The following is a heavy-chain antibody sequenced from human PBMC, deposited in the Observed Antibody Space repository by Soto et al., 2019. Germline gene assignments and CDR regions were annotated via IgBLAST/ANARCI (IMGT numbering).Heavy chain of an antibody. CDR1: GFTFTSSA. V-gene: IGHV1-58*01. CDR3: AAVPLRRTTVTTTSNY. D-gene: IGHD4-17*01. Sequence: SVKVSCKASGFTFTSSAVQWVRQARGQRLEWIGWIVVGSGNTNYAQKFQERVTITRDMSTSTAYMELSSLRSEDTAVYYCAAVPLRRTTVTTTSNYWGQGTLVTVSS. CDR2: IVVGSGNT. J-gene: IGHJ4*02.